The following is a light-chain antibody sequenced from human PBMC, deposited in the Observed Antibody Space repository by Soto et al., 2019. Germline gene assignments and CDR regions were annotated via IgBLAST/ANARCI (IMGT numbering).Light chain of an antibody. Sequence: EIVLTQPPGTLSLSPGERATLSCRASQSVSSSYLAWYQQKPGQAPRLLIYDASIRATGIPDRFSGSGSGTDFTLTISRPEPEDFAVYYCQQYGNSPITFGQGTRLDMK. J-gene: IGKJ5*01. CDR1: QSVSSSY. CDR2: DAS. V-gene: IGKV3-20*01. CDR3: QQYGNSPIT.